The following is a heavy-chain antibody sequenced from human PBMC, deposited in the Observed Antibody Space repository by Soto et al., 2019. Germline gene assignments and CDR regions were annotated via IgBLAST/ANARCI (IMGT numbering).Heavy chain of an antibody. CDR2: INNSSSYI. J-gene: IGHJ4*02. CDR3: ARDLGSGWYYFDY. V-gene: IGHV3-21*01. D-gene: IGHD6-19*01. CDR1: GFTFSSYI. Sequence: EVQLVESGGGLVKPGGSLRLSCAASGFTFSSYIMNWVRQAPGKGLEWVSSINNSSSYIYYADSVKGRFTISRDNAKNSLYLQLNRLRAEDTAVYYCARDLGSGWYYFDYWGQGTLVTVSS.